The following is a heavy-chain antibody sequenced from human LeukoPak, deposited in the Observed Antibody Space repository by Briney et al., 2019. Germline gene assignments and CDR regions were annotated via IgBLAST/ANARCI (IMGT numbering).Heavy chain of an antibody. D-gene: IGHD3-22*01. J-gene: IGHJ3*02. Sequence: GGSLRLSCAASGFTFSSYAMSWVRQAPGKGLERVSAISGSGGSTYYADSVKGRFTISRDNSKNTLYLQMNSLRAEDTAVYYCAKGDSSPHDAFDIWGQGTMVTVSS. V-gene: IGHV3-23*01. CDR1: GFTFSSYA. CDR2: ISGSGGST. CDR3: AKGDSSPHDAFDI.